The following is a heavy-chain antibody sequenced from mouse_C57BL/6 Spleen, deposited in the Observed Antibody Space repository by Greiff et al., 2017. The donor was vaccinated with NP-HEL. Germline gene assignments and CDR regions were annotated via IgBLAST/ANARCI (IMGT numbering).Heavy chain of an antibody. CDR3: ARRRDYSNFFDY. Sequence: EVQLQQSGPVLVKPGASVKMSCKASGYTFTDYYMNWVKQSHGKSLEWIGVINPYNGGTSYNQKCKGKATLTVDKSSSTAYMELNSLTSEDSAVXYCARRRDYSNFFDYWGQGTTLTVSS. V-gene: IGHV1-19*01. CDR1: GYTFTDYY. J-gene: IGHJ2*01. CDR2: INPYNGGT. D-gene: IGHD2-5*01.